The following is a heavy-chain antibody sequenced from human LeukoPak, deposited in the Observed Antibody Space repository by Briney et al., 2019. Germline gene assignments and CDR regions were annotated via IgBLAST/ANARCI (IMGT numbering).Heavy chain of an antibody. V-gene: IGHV3-21*01. CDR2: ISSSSSNK. D-gene: IGHD3-22*01. J-gene: IGHJ4*02. Sequence: GGSRRLSCAASGFTFSSYSMNWVRQAPGKGLEWVSSISSSSSNKYYADSVKGRFTISRDNSKNSLYLQMNSLRAEDTALYYCAREGYDSSGYYFDYWGQGTLVTVSS. CDR3: AREGYDSSGYYFDY. CDR1: GFTFSSYS.